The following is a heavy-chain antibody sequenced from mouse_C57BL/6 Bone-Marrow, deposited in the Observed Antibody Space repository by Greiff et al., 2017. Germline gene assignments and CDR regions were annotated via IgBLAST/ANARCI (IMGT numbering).Heavy chain of an antibody. J-gene: IGHJ1*03. Sequence: QVQLQQPGAELARPGASVKLSCKASGYTFTSYGISWVKQRTGQGLEWIGEIYPRSGNTYYNEKFKGKATLTAAKSSSTAYMELRRLTSEDSAFEVCASYQYYCGTHWYFDVWGTGTTVTVSS. CDR1: GYTFTSYG. V-gene: IGHV1-81*01. D-gene: IGHD2-1*01. CDR3: ASYQYYCGTHWYFDV. CDR2: IYPRSGNT.